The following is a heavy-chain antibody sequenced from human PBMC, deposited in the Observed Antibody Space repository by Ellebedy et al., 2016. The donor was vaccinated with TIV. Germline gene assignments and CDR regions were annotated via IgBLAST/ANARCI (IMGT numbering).Heavy chain of an antibody. CDR3: AKGGSVLVDY. Sequence: PGGSLRLSCAASGFTFSNFWMHRVRQVPGKGLLWVSRSNGDGSLTNYADSVTGRFTVSRDNAKNTLDLQMDSLRAEDTAIYYCAKGGSVLVDYWGQGTLVTVSS. CDR2: SNGDGSLT. CDR1: GFTFSNFW. J-gene: IGHJ4*02. D-gene: IGHD2-15*01. V-gene: IGHV3-74*01.